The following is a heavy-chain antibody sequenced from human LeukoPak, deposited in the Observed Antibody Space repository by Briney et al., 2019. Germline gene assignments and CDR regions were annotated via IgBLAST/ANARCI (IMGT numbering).Heavy chain of an antibody. V-gene: IGHV1-24*01. CDR1: GYTLTELS. Sequence: ASVKVSCKVSGYTLTELSMHWVRQAPGKGLEWMGGFDPEDGETIYAQKFQGRVTMTEDTSTDTAYMELSSLRSEDTAVYYCARGDGRAWIQLWLLAYWGQGTLVTVSS. CDR3: ARGDGRAWIQLWLLAY. D-gene: IGHD5-18*01. J-gene: IGHJ4*02. CDR2: FDPEDGET.